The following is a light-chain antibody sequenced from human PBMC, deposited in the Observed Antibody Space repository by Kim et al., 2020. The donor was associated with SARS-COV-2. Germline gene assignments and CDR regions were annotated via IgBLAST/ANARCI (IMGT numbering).Light chain of an antibody. CDR1: QGIRND. V-gene: IGKV1-6*01. Sequence: ASVGDRVTITCRASQGIRNDLGWYQQKPGKAPKLLIYAASSLQSGVPSRFSGSGSGTDFTLTISSLQPQDFATYYCLQDYNYPRTFGQGTKVDIK. CDR3: LQDYNYPRT. J-gene: IGKJ1*01. CDR2: AAS.